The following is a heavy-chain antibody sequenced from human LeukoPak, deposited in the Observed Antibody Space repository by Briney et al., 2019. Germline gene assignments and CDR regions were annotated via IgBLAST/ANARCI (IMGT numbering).Heavy chain of an antibody. CDR1: GFTFSTYV. CDR3: ARVSQEYQLLYGPYFDY. Sequence: GGSLRLSCAASGFTFSTYVVNWVRQAPGKGLEWVSAISGSGGNTYYADTVSGRFTISRDNSKNTLYLQVSSLRVEDTAVYYCARVSQEYQLLYGPYFDYWGQGTLVTVSS. CDR2: ISGSGGNT. D-gene: IGHD2-2*02. J-gene: IGHJ4*02. V-gene: IGHV3-23*01.